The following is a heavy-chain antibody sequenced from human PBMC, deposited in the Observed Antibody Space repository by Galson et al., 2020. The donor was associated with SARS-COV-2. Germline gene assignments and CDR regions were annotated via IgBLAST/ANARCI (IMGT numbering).Heavy chain of an antibody. Sequence: GGSLRLSCAASGFTFSGSAMHWVRQASGKGLEWVGRIRSKANSYATAYAASVKGRFTISRDDSKNTAYLQMHSLKTEDTTVYYCTPEGGLVYYFDYWSQGTLVTGSS. CDR1: GFTFSGSA. CDR2: IRSKANSYAT. V-gene: IGHV3-73*01. D-gene: IGHD2-15*01. J-gene: IGHJ4*02. CDR3: TPEGGLVYYFDY.